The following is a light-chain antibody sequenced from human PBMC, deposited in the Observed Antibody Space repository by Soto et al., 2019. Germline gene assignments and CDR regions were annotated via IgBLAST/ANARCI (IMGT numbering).Light chain of an antibody. CDR3: SSNTASFTYV. V-gene: IGLV2-14*01. CDR2: EVT. Sequence: QSALTQPASVSGSPGQSITISCTGTSRDVGGYKYVSWYQHHPGKAPKLLIYEVTYRPSGVSTRFSGSKSGNTASLTISGLQTEDEADYYCSSNTASFTYVFGTGTKLTVL. CDR1: SRDVGGYKY. J-gene: IGLJ1*01.